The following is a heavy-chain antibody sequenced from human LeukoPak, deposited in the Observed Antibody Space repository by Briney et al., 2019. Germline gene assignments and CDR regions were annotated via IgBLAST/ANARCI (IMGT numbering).Heavy chain of an antibody. J-gene: IGHJ4*02. V-gene: IGHV1-2*02. CDR2: ISRNSGGT. D-gene: IGHD3-16*02. Sequence: ASVKVSCKASGYTFTGYYMHWVRQAPGQGLEWMGWISRNSGGTNYAQKFQGRVTMTRDTSISTVYMELSRLRSDDTAVYYCARADLSPTYDYVWGSYRYGNFDYWGQGTLVTVSS. CDR1: GYTFTGYY. CDR3: ARADLSPTYDYVWGSYRYGNFDY.